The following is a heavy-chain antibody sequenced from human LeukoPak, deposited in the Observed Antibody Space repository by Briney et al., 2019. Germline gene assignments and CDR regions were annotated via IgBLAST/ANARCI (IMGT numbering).Heavy chain of an antibody. V-gene: IGHV3-21*01. Sequence: GGSLRLSCAASGFTFSSYSMNWVRQAPGKGLEWVSSISSSSSYIYYADSVKGRCTISRDNGKNSLYLQMNSLRAEDTAVYFCARDYRGDYDGPRRYFDYWGQGTLVTVSS. CDR2: ISSSSSYI. CDR3: ARDYRGDYDGPRRYFDY. D-gene: IGHD4-17*01. CDR1: GFTFSSYS. J-gene: IGHJ4*02.